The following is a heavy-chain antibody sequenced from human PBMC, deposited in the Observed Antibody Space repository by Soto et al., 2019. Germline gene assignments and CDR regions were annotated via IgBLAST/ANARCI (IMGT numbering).Heavy chain of an antibody. V-gene: IGHV2-5*01. J-gene: IGHJ4*02. CDR1: GFSLSHSEVG. Sequence: QITLKESGPTLVKPTQTLTLTCSFSGFSLSHSEVGVGWLRQPPGKALEWLALIHWNDDKRYSTSLKSRLTITKDSSISQVVLTMTNMDPVDTATYYCAHTPGYDFWSGLGEFVYWGQGTLVTVSS. D-gene: IGHD3-3*01. CDR2: IHWNDDK. CDR3: AHTPGYDFWSGLGEFVY.